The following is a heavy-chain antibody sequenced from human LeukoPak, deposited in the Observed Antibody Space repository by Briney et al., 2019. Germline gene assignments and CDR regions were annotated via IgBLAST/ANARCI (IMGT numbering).Heavy chain of an antibody. CDR3: AKARSGSYFDGMDV. Sequence: PGGSLRLSCAVSGFTFSNNWMTWVRQAPGKGLEWVANINQDGSEQYYVHSVKGRFTISRDNAKNSLYLQMNSLRAEDTALYYCAKARSGSYFDGMDVWGQGTTVTVSS. J-gene: IGHJ6*02. CDR1: GFTFSNNW. D-gene: IGHD1-26*01. CDR2: INQDGSEQ. V-gene: IGHV3-7*03.